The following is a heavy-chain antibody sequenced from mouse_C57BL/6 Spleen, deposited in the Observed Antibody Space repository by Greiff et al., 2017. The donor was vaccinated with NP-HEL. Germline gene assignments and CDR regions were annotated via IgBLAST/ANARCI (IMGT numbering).Heavy chain of an antibody. CDR3: ARDDFFDY. V-gene: IGHV5-4*01. J-gene: IGHJ2*01. D-gene: IGHD2-4*01. Sequence: EVHLVESGGGLVKPGGSLKLSCAASGFTFSSYAMSWVRQTPEKRLEWVATISDGGSYTYYPDNVKGRFTISRDNAKNNLYLQMSHLKSEATAMYYCARDDFFDYWGQGTTLTVSS. CDR2: ISDGGSYT. CDR1: GFTFSSYA.